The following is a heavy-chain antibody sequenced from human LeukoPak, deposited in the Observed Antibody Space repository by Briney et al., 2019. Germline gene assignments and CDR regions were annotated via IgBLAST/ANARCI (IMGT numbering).Heavy chain of an antibody. J-gene: IGHJ4*02. CDR2: IYRGGST. Sequence: PGGSLRLSCAASGFTVGSNYMSWVRQAPGKGLEWVSIIYRGGSTNYADSVKGRFTIPRDTSKNTLYLQMNSLRAEDTAVYYCARLSANSSAYFFNYWGQGTLVTVSS. CDR1: GFTVGSNY. D-gene: IGHD3-22*01. V-gene: IGHV3-66*04. CDR3: ARLSANSSAYFFNY.